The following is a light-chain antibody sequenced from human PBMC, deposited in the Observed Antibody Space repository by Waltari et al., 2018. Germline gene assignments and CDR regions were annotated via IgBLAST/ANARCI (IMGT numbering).Light chain of an antibody. V-gene: IGLV2-14*03. Sequence: QSALTQPASVSGSPGPSISISCTGTSSDVGGYDYVPWYQQYPGKAPKLRIFDVSNRPSGVSDRFSGSKSGNTASLTISGLQAEDEAYYYCSSYSTSSTLVVFGGGTKVTVL. CDR3: SSYSTSSTLVV. J-gene: IGLJ2*01. CDR2: DVS. CDR1: SSDVGGYDY.